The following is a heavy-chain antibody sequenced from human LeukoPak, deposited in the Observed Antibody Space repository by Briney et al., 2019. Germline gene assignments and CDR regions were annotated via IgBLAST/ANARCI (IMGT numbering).Heavy chain of an antibody. CDR2: INHSGST. J-gene: IGHJ4*02. Sequence: PSETLSLTCAVYGGSFSGYYWSWIRQPPGKGLEWIGEINHSGSTNYNPSLKSRVTISVDTSKNQFSLKLSSVTAADTAVYYCASSNYDILTGYTQNPFDYWGQGTLVTVSS. V-gene: IGHV4-34*01. CDR1: GGSFSGYY. CDR3: ASSNYDILTGYTQNPFDY. D-gene: IGHD3-9*01.